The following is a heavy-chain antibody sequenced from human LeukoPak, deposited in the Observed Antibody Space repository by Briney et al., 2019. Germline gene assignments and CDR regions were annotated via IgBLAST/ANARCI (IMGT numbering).Heavy chain of an antibody. CDR1: GFTFSSYG. V-gene: IGHV3-30*18. D-gene: IGHD5-18*01. Sequence: GGSLRLSCAASGFTFSSYGMHWVRQAPGKGLEWVAVISYDGSNKYYADSVKGRFTISRDNSKNTLYLQMNSLRAENTAVYYCAKDQGYVDTAMETYYYYGMDVWGQGTTVTVSS. CDR2: ISYDGSNK. CDR3: AKDQGYVDTAMETYYYYGMDV. J-gene: IGHJ6*02.